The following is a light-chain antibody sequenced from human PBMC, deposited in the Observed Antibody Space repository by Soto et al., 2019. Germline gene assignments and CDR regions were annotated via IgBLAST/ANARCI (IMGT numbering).Light chain of an antibody. J-gene: IGLJ2*01. CDR3: QSYDSSLSAVV. CDR2: VNS. CDR1: SSNIGAGYD. V-gene: IGLV1-40*01. Sequence: QSVLTQPPSVSGAPGQRVTISCTGSSSNIGAGYDVHWYQQLPGTAPKLLIYVNSNRPSGVPDRFSGSKSGTSASLAITGHQAEDEADYYCQSYDSSLSAVVFGGGTQLTVL.